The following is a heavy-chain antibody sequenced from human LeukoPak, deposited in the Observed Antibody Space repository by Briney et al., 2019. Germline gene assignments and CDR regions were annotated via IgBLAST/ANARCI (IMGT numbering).Heavy chain of an antibody. J-gene: IGHJ4*02. D-gene: IGHD5-12*01. CDR3: VRGGYRGFDYEY. Sequence: GGSLRLSCAASGFTFNTYSMNWPRLAPGKGLEWVSSISPDSNYKYYVDSVKGRFTISRDNAKSSLYLQMNSLRAEDTAVYYCVRGGYRGFDYEYWGQGTLVTVSS. CDR2: ISPDSNYK. V-gene: IGHV3-21*01. CDR1: GFTFNTYS.